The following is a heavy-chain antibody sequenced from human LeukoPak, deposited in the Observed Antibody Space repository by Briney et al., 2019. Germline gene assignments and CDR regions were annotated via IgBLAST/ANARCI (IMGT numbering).Heavy chain of an antibody. CDR1: GFTFSSYA. Sequence: GGSLRLSCAASGFTFSSYAMHWVRQAPGKGLEWVAVISYDGSNKYYADSVKGRFTISRDNFKNTLYLQMNSLRAEDTAVYYCAREVSAMVLDYWGQGTLVTVSS. J-gene: IGHJ4*02. CDR2: ISYDGSNK. CDR3: AREVSAMVLDY. D-gene: IGHD5-18*01. V-gene: IGHV3-30-3*01.